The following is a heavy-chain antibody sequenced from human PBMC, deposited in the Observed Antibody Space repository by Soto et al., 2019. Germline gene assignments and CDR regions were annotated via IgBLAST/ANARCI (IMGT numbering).Heavy chain of an antibody. CDR2: LSGNGGST. CDR3: AKDHEGSGWPDY. J-gene: IGHJ4*02. D-gene: IGHD6-19*01. V-gene: IGHV3-23*01. CDR1: GFTFSSYV. Sequence: GGSLRLSCAASGFTFSSYVMSWVRQAPGKGLERVSALSGNGGSTYYADSVKGRFTISRDNSKNTLYVQMNSLRADDTAVYYCAKDHEGSGWPDYWGQGTLVNAPQ.